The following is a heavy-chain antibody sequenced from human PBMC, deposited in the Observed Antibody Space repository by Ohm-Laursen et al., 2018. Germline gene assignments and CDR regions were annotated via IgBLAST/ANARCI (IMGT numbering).Heavy chain of an antibody. V-gene: IGHV4-61*08. CDR1: GGSISSGGYY. J-gene: IGHJ4*02. Sequence: SDTLSLTCSVSGGSISSGGYYWGWIRQHPGKGLEWIGYIYYSGSTNYNPSLKGRVSMSLDTPKSQFSLRLSSVTAADTAVYYCATILNEGSFWGQGTLVTVSS. CDR2: IYYSGST. D-gene: IGHD2/OR15-2a*01. CDR3: ATILNEGSF.